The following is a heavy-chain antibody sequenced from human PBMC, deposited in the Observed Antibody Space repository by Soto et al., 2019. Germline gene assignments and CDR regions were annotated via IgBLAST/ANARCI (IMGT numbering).Heavy chain of an antibody. J-gene: IGHJ4*02. V-gene: IGHV3-30*18. CDR3: AKPLGLLRRAMAQGSDY. D-gene: IGHD5-18*01. CDR1: GFTFSSYG. CDR2: VSYDEITK. Sequence: GGSLRLSCAASGFTFSSYGMNWVRQAPGKGLEWVAVVSYDEITKYYADSVKGRFTISRDNSKNTVYLQMNSLRPEDTAVYYCAKPLGLLRRAMAQGSDYWGQGTLVT.